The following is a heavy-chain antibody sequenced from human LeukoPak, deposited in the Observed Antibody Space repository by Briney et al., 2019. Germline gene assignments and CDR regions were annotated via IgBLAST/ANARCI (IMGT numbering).Heavy chain of an antibody. CDR3: ARARAPYQEIDY. CDR1: GGSISSYY. CDR2: IYYSGST. Sequence: SETLSLTCTVSGGSISSYYWSWIRQPPGKGLEWIGYIYYSGSTNYNPSLKSRVTISVDTSKNQFSLKLSSVTAADTAVYYCARARAPYQEIDYWGQGTLVTVSS. V-gene: IGHV4-59*12. J-gene: IGHJ4*02. D-gene: IGHD2-2*01.